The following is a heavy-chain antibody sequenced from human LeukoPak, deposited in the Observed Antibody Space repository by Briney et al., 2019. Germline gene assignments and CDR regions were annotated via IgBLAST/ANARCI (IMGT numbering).Heavy chain of an antibody. CDR3: AREVTMVRGVAYFDY. CDR2: IIPIFGTA. CDR1: GGTFSSYA. Sequence: SVKVSCKASGGTFSSYAISWVRQAPGQELEWMGGIIPIFGTANYAQKFQGRVTITADESTSTAYMELSSLRSEDTAVYYCAREVTMVRGVAYFDYWGQGTLVTVSS. D-gene: IGHD3-10*01. V-gene: IGHV1-69*01. J-gene: IGHJ4*02.